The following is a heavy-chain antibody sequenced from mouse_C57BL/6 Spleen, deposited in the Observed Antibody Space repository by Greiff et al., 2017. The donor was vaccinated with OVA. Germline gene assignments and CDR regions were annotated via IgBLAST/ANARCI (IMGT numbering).Heavy chain of an antibody. J-gene: IGHJ2*01. D-gene: IGHD1-1*01. CDR1: GYTFTSYW. CDR2: IDPSDSYT. V-gene: IGHV1-50*01. Sequence: QVQLKQPGAELVKPGASVKLSCKASGYTFTSYWMQWVKQRPGQGLEWIGEIDPSDSYTNYNQKFKGKATLTVDTSSSTAYMQLSSLTSEDSAVYYCARHGSSYVRDYWGQGTTLTVSS. CDR3: ARHGSSYVRDY.